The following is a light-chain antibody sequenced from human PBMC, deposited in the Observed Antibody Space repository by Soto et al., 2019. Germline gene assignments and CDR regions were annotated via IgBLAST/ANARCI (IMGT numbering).Light chain of an antibody. CDR2: GAS. J-gene: IGKJ4*01. V-gene: IGKV3-15*01. CDR1: QSVGND. CDR3: QQYNVWPRT. Sequence: EIVMTQSAVTLSVSPGERATLSCRPSQSVGNDLAWYQQKPGQAPRLLIYGASTRATGIPARFSGSGSGTEFTLSISGLQSEDFAVYYCQQYNVWPRTFGGGTKVDIK.